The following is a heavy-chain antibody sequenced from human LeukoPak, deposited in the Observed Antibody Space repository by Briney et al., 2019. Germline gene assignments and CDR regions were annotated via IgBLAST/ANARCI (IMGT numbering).Heavy chain of an antibody. CDR1: GGSISSGDYY. D-gene: IGHD3-3*01. J-gene: IGHJ4*02. Sequence: SSETLSLTCTVSGGSISSGDYYWGWIRQPPGKGLEWIGSIYYSGSTYYNPSLKSRVTISVDTSKNQFSLKLSSVTAADTAVYYCARIAYNYDFWSGYYTAFDYWGQGTLVTVSS. CDR2: IYYSGST. CDR3: ARIAYNYDFWSGYYTAFDY. V-gene: IGHV4-39*01.